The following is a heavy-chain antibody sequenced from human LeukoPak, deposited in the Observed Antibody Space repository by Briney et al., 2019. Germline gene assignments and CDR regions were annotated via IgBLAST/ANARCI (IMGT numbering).Heavy chain of an antibody. Sequence: GGSLRLSCAASGFTFSSYAMHWVRQAPGKGLEWVAVISYDGSNKYYADSVKGRFTISRDNSKNTLYLQMNSLRAEDTAVYYCAAFPGTTALRGQGTLVTVSS. CDR1: GFTFSSYA. J-gene: IGHJ4*02. V-gene: IGHV3-30*04. CDR3: AAFPGTTAL. D-gene: IGHD1-7*01. CDR2: ISYDGSNK.